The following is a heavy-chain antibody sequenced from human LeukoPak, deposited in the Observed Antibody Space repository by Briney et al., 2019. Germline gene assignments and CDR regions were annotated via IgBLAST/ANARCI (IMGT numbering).Heavy chain of an antibody. V-gene: IGHV3-23*01. CDR1: GLSVSSNF. CDR2: ISGSGDSI. J-gene: IGHJ5*02. Sequence: GGSLRLSCAATGLSVSSNFMSWVRQAPGKGLEWVSVISGSGDSIYYADSVKGRFTTSRDNSKNTLHLQMNSLRAEDTALYYCAKESIRSSSFDPRGQGTLVTVSS. CDR3: AKESIRSSSFDP. D-gene: IGHD6-19*01.